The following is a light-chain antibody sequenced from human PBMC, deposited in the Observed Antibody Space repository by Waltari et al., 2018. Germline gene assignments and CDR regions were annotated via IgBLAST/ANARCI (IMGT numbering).Light chain of an antibody. CDR1: QDIENR. CDR3: QHGYGSPFT. Sequence: DIELTQSPSSLSATVGQRVTISCQASQDIENRLAWYQQKPGQVPKLLIYKASTLQYGVPARFSGSGAGTEFTLTISSLQSDDFATYYCQHGYGSPFTFGPGTKVDI. V-gene: IGKV1-9*01. CDR2: KAS. J-gene: IGKJ3*01.